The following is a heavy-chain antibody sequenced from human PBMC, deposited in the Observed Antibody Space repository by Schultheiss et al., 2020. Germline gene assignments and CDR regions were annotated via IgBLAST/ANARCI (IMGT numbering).Heavy chain of an antibody. V-gene: IGHV4-39*01. CDR1: GGSISSSSYY. CDR3: AIYSSSWHPYPNYYFYGMDV. Sequence: SQSLSLTCTVSGGSISSSSYYWGWIRQPPGKGLEWIGSIYYSGSTYYNPSLKSRVTISVDTSKNQFSLKLSSVTAADTAVYYCAIYSSSWHPYPNYYFYGMDVWGQGTTVTVSS. CDR2: IYYSGST. D-gene: IGHD6-13*01. J-gene: IGHJ6*02.